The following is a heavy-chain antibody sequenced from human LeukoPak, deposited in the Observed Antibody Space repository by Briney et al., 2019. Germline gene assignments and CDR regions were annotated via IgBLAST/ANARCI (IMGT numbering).Heavy chain of an antibody. CDR3: ARDPRDYGDPYYFDY. J-gene: IGHJ4*02. V-gene: IGHV7-4-1*02. Sequence: ASVKVSCKASGYTFTSYAMNWVRQAPGQGLEWMGWINTNTGNPTYAQGFTGRFVFSLDTSVSTAYLQISSLKAEDTAVYYCARDPRDYGDPYYFDYWGQGTLVTVSS. CDR2: INTNTGNP. CDR1: GYTFTSYA. D-gene: IGHD4-17*01.